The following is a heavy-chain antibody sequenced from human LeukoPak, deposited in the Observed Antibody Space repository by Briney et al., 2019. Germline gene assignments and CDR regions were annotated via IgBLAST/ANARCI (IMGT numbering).Heavy chain of an antibody. CDR1: GYTFTNYG. CDR2: ISGYDGNT. J-gene: IGHJ3*02. Sequence: ASVKVSCKASGYTFTNYGVNWARQAPGQGLEYMGWISGYDGNTNYAQKVQGRVTMTADISTSTAYMELRSLRSDDTAVYYCARGSGRDGCSYAFDIWGQGTMATVSS. V-gene: IGHV1-18*01. CDR3: ARGSGRDGCSYAFDI. D-gene: IGHD5-24*01.